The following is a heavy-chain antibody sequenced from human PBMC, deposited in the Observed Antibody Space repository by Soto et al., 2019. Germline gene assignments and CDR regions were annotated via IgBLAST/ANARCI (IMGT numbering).Heavy chain of an antibody. CDR1: GFTFSSYA. V-gene: IGHV3-30-3*01. Sequence: GGSLRLSCAASGFTFSSYAMHWVRQTPGKGLEWVAVISNDGSNKYYADSVKGRFTISRDNSKNTLYLQMNSLRVEDTAVYYCSKGAGRNYYYPMDVWGQGTTVTVSS. J-gene: IGHJ6*02. CDR2: ISNDGSNK. CDR3: SKGAGRNYYYPMDV. D-gene: IGHD2-15*01.